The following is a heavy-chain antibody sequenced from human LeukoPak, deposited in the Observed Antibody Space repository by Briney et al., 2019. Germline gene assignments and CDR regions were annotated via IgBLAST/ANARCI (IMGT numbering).Heavy chain of an antibody. V-gene: IGHV3-74*01. CDR3: ARSAYCAGYCHYYFDY. CDR2: INSDGSST. D-gene: IGHD2-21*02. CDR1: GFTFSSYS. Sequence: PGGSLRLSCAASGFTFSSYSMTWVRQAPGKGLVWVSRINSDGSSTSYADSVKGRSAISRDNAQNTLYLQMNNLRAEDTAVYYCARSAYCAGYCHYYFDYWGQGTLVTVSS. J-gene: IGHJ4*02.